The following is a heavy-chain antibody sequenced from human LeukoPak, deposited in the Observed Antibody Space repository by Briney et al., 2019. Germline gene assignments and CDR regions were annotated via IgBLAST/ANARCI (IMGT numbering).Heavy chain of an antibody. J-gene: IGHJ4*02. CDR1: GFTFSSYA. V-gene: IGHV3-23*01. CDR2: ISGSGGST. Sequence: PGGSLRLSCAASGFTFSSYAMSWGRQAPGKGLEWVSAISGSGGSTYYADSVKGRFTISRDNAKNSLYLQMNSLRAEDTAVYYCARGYYDLLTGPDYWGQGTLVTVSS. D-gene: IGHD3-9*01. CDR3: ARGYYDLLTGPDY.